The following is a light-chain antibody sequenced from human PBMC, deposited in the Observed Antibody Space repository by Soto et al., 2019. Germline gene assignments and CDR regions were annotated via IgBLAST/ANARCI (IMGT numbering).Light chain of an antibody. CDR2: GNN. CDR1: SPNIGAGYE. J-gene: IGLJ1*01. V-gene: IGLV1-40*01. Sequence: QPVLTQPSSVSGGPGQRVTISCTGSSPNIGAGYEVHWYQQLPGTAPKLLIYGNNNRPSGVPDRFSGSKSGTSASLAITGLQAEDEADYYCQSYDSSLSGDVFGIGTKVTVL. CDR3: QSYDSSLSGDV.